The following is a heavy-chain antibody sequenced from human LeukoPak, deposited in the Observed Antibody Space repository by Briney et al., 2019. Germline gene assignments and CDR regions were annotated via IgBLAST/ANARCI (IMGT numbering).Heavy chain of an antibody. Sequence: PSQTLSLTCTVSGGPISSGGYYWSWIRQHPGKGLEGIGYIYYSGSTYYNPSPKRRVTITVDKCKYQLSLRLSSVSAADTAVYYCARGEEYSSSSYFDYWGQGTLVTVSS. CDR1: GGPISSGGYY. CDR2: IYYSGST. J-gene: IGHJ4*02. V-gene: IGHV4-31*03. D-gene: IGHD6-6*01. CDR3: ARGEEYSSSSYFDY.